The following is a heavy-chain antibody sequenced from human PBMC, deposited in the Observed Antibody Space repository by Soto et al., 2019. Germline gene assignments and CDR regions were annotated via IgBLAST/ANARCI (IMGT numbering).Heavy chain of an antibody. V-gene: IGHV3-30*18. J-gene: IGHJ6*02. Sequence: GGSLRLSCPASGFPFRRYGMHWVRQAPGKGVEWVAVISYDGSNRYHADSVEGRFTMSRDNSKNTLYQQMNSLRAEDTAVYYCVNDLSSFSPSSCYGAYGMDVWGQGTTVTVSS. CDR3: VNDLSSFSPSSCYGAYGMDV. CDR2: ISYDGSNR. CDR1: GFPFRRYG. D-gene: IGHD6-13*01.